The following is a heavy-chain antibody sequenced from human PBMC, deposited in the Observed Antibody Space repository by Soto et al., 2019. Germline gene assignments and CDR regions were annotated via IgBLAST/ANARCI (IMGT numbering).Heavy chain of an antibody. Sequence: EVQLLESGGGLVQPGGSLRLSCAASGFTFSICAMSWVRQAPGKGLEWVSGISGSGGSTYYADSVKGRFTISRDNSKNTLFLQMNSLRAEDTAVYYCAKRNLVGAADWGFDYWGQGTLVTVSS. V-gene: IGHV3-23*01. CDR1: GFTFSICA. CDR2: ISGSGGST. J-gene: IGHJ4*02. CDR3: AKRNLVGAADWGFDY. D-gene: IGHD1-26*01.